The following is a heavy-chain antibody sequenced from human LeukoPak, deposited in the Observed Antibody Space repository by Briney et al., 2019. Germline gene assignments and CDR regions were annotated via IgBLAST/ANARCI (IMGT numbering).Heavy chain of an antibody. CDR1: GFTFSNYW. CDR2: IKQDGSQK. CDR3: AIDKNLPSCSSTSCYVDGESWFDP. V-gene: IGHV3-7*01. J-gene: IGHJ5*02. D-gene: IGHD2-2*01. Sequence: EGSLRLSCEASGFTFSNYWMSWVRQAPGKGLEWMANIKQDGSQKDYVDFVKGRFTISRDNAKNSLYLQMNSLRAEDTAVYYCAIDKNLPSCSSTSCYVDGESWFDPWGQGTLVTVSS.